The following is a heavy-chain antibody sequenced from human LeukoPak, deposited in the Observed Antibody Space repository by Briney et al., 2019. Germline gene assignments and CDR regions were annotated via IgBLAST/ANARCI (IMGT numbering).Heavy chain of an antibody. V-gene: IGHV4-59*01. Sequence: PSETLSLTCTVSGGSISSYYGSWIRQPPGKGLEWIGYIYYSGSTNYNPSLKSRVTISVDTSKNQFSLKLSSVTAADTAVYYCARDRRGLAYCGGDCYWFDPWGQGTLVTVSS. CDR3: ARDRRGLAYCGGDCYWFDP. D-gene: IGHD2-21*02. CDR1: GGSISSYY. J-gene: IGHJ5*02. CDR2: IYYSGST.